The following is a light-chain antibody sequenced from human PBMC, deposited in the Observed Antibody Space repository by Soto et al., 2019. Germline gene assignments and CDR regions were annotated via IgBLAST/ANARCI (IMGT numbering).Light chain of an antibody. J-gene: IGKJ4*01. V-gene: IGKV1-27*01. Sequence: DIQMTQSPSSLSASVGDRVTITFRASQGISNYLAWYQQKPGKVPKLLIYAASTLQSGVPSRFSGSGSGTDFTLTISSLQPEDVATYYCQKYNSAPSFGGGTKVEIK. CDR1: QGISNY. CDR2: AAS. CDR3: QKYNSAPS.